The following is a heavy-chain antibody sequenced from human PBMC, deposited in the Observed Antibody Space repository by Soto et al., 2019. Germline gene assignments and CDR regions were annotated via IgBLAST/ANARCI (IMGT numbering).Heavy chain of an antibody. CDR3: ARDQPFDS. V-gene: IGHV4-59*01. CDR1: GGSMSSYY. Sequence: SETLSLTCTVSGGSMSSYYWSWIRQPPGKGLEWIGYIYYSGSTNYNPSLKSRVTMSVDTPKNQVSLNLRSVTAADTAVYYCARDQPFDSWGQGILVTVAS. CDR2: IYYSGST. J-gene: IGHJ4*02.